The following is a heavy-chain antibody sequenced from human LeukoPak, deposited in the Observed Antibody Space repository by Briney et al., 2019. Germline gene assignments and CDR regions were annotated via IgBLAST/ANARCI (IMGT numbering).Heavy chain of an antibody. V-gene: IGHV3-23*01. J-gene: IGHJ6*02. CDR1: GFTFSSYA. CDR2: ISGSGGNT. Sequence: GGSLRLSCAASGFTFSSYAMSWVRQAPGKGLDWVSAISGSGGNTYYADSVKGRFTISRDNSKNTLYLQMNSLRAEDTAVYYCATFTNVRYYYYGMDVWGQGTTVTVSS. D-gene: IGHD2-8*01. CDR3: ATFTNVRYYYYGMDV.